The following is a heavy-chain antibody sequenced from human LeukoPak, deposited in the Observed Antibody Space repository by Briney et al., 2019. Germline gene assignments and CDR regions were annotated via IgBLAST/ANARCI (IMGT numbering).Heavy chain of an antibody. CDR2: ISGSGGST. CDR1: GFTFSSYG. D-gene: IGHD3-10*01. Sequence: PGGSLRLSCAASGFTFSSYGMSWVRQAPGKGLEWVSAISGSGGSTYYADSVKGRFTISRDNSKNTLYLQMNSLRAEDTAVYYCAKDQPLWFGESLAFDIWGQGTMVTVSS. V-gene: IGHV3-23*01. CDR3: AKDQPLWFGESLAFDI. J-gene: IGHJ3*02.